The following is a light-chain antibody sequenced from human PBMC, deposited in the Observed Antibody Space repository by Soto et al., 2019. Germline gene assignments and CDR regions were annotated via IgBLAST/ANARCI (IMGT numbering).Light chain of an antibody. CDR3: ATWHDSFDV. V-gene: IGLV1-44*01. J-gene: IGLJ1*01. CDR1: TSDIGTNA. CDR2: TNN. Sequence: QSVLTQPPSASGTPGQTVTVSCSGSTSDIGTNAVNWFQHVPGTAPRLLIYTNNQRPSGVPDRFSGSKSGTSASLDISGLQSEDEATYYCATWHDSFDVFGTGTKVTVL.